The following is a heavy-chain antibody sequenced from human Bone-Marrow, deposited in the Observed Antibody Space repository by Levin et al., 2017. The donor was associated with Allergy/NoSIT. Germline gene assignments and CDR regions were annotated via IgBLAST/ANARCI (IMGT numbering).Heavy chain of an antibody. J-gene: IGHJ4*02. Sequence: GGSLRLSCAASGFTVSNNYMTWVRQAPGKGLEGVSVIYSGGKTHYADSVKGRFTVSRDNSKNTLYLQMNSLRAEDTAVYYCATHPRAAYWGQGTLVTVSS. CDR3: ATHPRAAY. CDR2: IYSGGKT. CDR1: GFTVSNNY. D-gene: IGHD6-25*01. V-gene: IGHV3-53*01.